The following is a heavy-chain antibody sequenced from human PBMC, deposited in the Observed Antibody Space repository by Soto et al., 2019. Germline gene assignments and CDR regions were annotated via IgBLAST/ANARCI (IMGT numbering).Heavy chain of an antibody. J-gene: IGHJ6*02. D-gene: IGHD3-22*01. CDR1: GFTFSSYW. V-gene: IGHV3-7*04. CDR2: IKQDGSEK. CDR3: ARFYYDSSGYLPSPYYYYYGMDV. Sequence: GGSLRLSCAASGFTFSSYWMSWVRQAPGRGLEWVANIKQDGSEKYYVDSVKGRFTISRDNAKNSLYLQMNSLRAEDTAVYYCARFYYDSSGYLPSPYYYYYGMDVWGQGTTVTVSS.